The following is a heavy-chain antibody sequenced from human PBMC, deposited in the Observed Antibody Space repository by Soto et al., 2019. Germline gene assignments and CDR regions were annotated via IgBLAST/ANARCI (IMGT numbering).Heavy chain of an antibody. J-gene: IGHJ4*02. Sequence: SETLSLTCTVSGGSISSSSYYWSWIRQPPGKGLEWIGEINHSGSTNYNPSLKSRVTISVDTSKNQFSLKLSSVTAADTAVYYCARVQRWELLPDYWGQGNLVTFSS. CDR1: GGSISSSSYY. D-gene: IGHD1-26*01. CDR2: INHSGST. V-gene: IGHV4-39*07. CDR3: ARVQRWELLPDY.